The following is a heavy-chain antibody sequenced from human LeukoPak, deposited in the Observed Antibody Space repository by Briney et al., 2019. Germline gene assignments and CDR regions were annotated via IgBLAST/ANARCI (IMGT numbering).Heavy chain of an antibody. V-gene: IGHV4-39*01. D-gene: IGHD2-2*01. CDR1: GGSISSSSYY. CDR3: ARHSRILFDP. Sequence: SSETLSHTCTVSGGSISSSSYYWGWIRQPPGKGLEWIGSIYYSGSTYYNPSLKSRVTISVDTSKNQFSLKLSSVTAADTAVYYCARHSRILFDPWGQGTLVTVSS. J-gene: IGHJ5*02. CDR2: IYYSGST.